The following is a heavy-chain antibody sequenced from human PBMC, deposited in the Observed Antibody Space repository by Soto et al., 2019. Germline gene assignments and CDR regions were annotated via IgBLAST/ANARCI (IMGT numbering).Heavy chain of an antibody. V-gene: IGHV3-30-3*01. J-gene: IGHJ4*02. Sequence: GGSLRLSCAASGFTFSSYAMHWVRQAPGKGLEWVAVISYDGSNKYYADSVKGRFTISRDNSKNTLYPQMNSLRAEDTAVYYCARGRDGYNWNKYYFDYWGQGTLVTVSS. CDR1: GFTFSSYA. CDR2: ISYDGSNK. CDR3: ARGRDGYNWNKYYFDY. D-gene: IGHD1-20*01.